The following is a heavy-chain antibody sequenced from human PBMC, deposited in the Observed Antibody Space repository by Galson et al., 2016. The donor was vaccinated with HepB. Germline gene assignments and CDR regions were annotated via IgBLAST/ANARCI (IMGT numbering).Heavy chain of an antibody. CDR3: ARDSAAVGATDRFDP. CDR1: GFIFSSYW. CDR2: INSDGSST. J-gene: IGHJ5*02. D-gene: IGHD2-15*01. V-gene: IGHV3-74*01. Sequence: SLRLSCAASGFIFSSYWMHWVRQAPGKGLMWVSRINSDGSSTSYADSVEGRFTISRDNAKNTLYLQMNSLRGEDTAVYYCARDSAAVGATDRFDPWGQGTPVTVSS.